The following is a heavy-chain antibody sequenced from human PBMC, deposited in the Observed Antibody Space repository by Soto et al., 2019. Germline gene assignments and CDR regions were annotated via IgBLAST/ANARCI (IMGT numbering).Heavy chain of an antibody. CDR3: VIVSNRRSDY. V-gene: IGHV3-7*05. CDR2: IKEGGSQQ. CDR1: GFTSNSYW. J-gene: IGHJ4*02. Sequence: EVQLVESGGGLVQPGESLSLSCAASGFTSNSYWMSWVRQAPGKGLEWLASIKEGGSQQFYEDSVKGRFTISRDNAENSRHLHMSKLRAEHKSVYYGVIVSNRRSDYCGQGTLVSVSS. D-gene: IGHD2-8*01.